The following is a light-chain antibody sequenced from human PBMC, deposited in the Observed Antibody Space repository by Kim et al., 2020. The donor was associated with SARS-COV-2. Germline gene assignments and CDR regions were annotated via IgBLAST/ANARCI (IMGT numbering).Light chain of an antibody. J-gene: IGLJ2*01. Sequence: ALGETVRITCQGDRLRRYFASWYQQKPGQAPVLVIYGYNNRPSGIPDRFSGSTSGNTAALTITGAQAEDEADYYCDSRDSGGNHVVFGGGTQLTVL. CDR1: RLRRYF. CDR2: GYN. CDR3: DSRDSGGNHVV. V-gene: IGLV3-19*01.